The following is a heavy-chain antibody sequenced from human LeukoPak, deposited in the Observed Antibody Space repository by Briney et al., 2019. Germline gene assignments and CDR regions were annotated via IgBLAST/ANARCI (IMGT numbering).Heavy chain of an antibody. CDR3: ARDGENSGYESPGAFDI. D-gene: IGHD5-12*01. J-gene: IGHJ3*02. Sequence: SVKVSCKASVGTFSSYAISWVRQAPGQGLEWMGRIIPILGIANYAQKFQGRVTITADKSTSTAYMELSSLRSEDTAVYYCARDGENSGYESPGAFDIWGQGTMVTVSS. CDR2: IIPILGIA. V-gene: IGHV1-69*04. CDR1: VGTFSSYA.